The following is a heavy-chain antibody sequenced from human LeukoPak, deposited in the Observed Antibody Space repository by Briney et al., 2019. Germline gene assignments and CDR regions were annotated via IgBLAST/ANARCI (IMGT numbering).Heavy chain of an antibody. J-gene: IGHJ4*02. CDR3: AKDRSLDGYKAFFDY. V-gene: IGHV3-43D*04. CDR2: ISWDGFTT. D-gene: IGHD5-24*01. CDR1: GFTFDDYA. Sequence: GGFLRLSCVASGFTFDDYAIHWVRQAPGKGLEWVSLISWDGFTTYYADSVKGRFTISRDNSKNSLYLQMNSLRTEDTALYYCAKDRSLDGYKAFFDYWGQGTLVTVSS.